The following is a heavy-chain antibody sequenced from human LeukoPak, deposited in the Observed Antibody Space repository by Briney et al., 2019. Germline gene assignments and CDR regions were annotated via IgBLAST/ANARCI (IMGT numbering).Heavy chain of an antibody. CDR1: GFTFSSYE. J-gene: IGHJ5*02. Sequence: GGSLRLSCAASGFTFSSYEMNWVRQAPGKGLEWVSYISSSNSYIYYADSMKGRFTISRDNAKNSLYLQMNSLRAEDTAVYYCARDQVQLDWFDPWGQGTLVTVSS. CDR3: ARDQVQLDWFDP. CDR2: ISSSNSYI. V-gene: IGHV3-21*05. D-gene: IGHD6-6*01.